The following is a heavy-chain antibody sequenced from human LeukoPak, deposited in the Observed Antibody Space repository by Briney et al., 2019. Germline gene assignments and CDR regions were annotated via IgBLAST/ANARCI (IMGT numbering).Heavy chain of an antibody. CDR3: ASLYDILTGYYDAYFDY. D-gene: IGHD3-9*01. V-gene: IGHV4-4*02. CDR1: GGSISSSNW. CDR2: IYHSGST. J-gene: IGHJ4*02. Sequence: SETLSLTCAVSGGSISSSNWWSWVRQPPGKGLEWIGEIYHSGSTYYNPSLKSRVTISVDTSKNQFSLKLSSVTAADTAVYYCASLYDILTGYYDAYFDYWGQGTLVTVSS.